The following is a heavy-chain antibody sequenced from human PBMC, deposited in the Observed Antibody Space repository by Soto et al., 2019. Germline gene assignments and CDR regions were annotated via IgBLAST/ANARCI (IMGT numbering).Heavy chain of an antibody. Sequence: HPGGSLRLSCAASGFTFRSYAMSWVRQAPGKGLEWVSGISAGGGRTYYADSVKGRFTISRDDSKNTLCLQINSLRAEDTAVYYCAKGAILGGKSYRKYGMDVWGQGTTVTVSS. CDR1: GFTFRSYA. V-gene: IGHV3-23*01. CDR2: ISAGGGRT. D-gene: IGHD3-16*01. J-gene: IGHJ6*02. CDR3: AKGAILGGKSYRKYGMDV.